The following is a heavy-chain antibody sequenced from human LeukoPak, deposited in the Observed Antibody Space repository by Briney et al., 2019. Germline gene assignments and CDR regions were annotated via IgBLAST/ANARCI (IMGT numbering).Heavy chain of an antibody. Sequence: GGSLRLSCAASGFTLSTYAVSWVRQSPGKGLEWVSYISSSGSTIYYADSVKGRFTISRDNAKNSLYLQMNSLRAEDTAVYYCARGPRGAHDYWGQGTLVTVSS. CDR3: ARGPRGAHDY. J-gene: IGHJ4*02. CDR1: GFTLSTYA. CDR2: ISSSGSTI. D-gene: IGHD3-10*01. V-gene: IGHV3-11*01.